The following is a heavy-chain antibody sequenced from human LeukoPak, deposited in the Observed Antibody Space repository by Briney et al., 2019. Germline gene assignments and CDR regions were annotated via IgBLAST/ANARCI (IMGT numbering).Heavy chain of an antibody. CDR2: INWNGGST. J-gene: IGHJ4*02. CDR1: GFTFDDYG. V-gene: IGHV3-20*04. Sequence: GGSLRLSCAASGFTFDDYGMSWVRQAPGKGLEWVSGINWNGGSTGCADSVKGRFTISRDNAKNSLYLQMNSLRAEDTALYYCAGVETYYYDSSGTEGFDYWGQGTLVTVSS. D-gene: IGHD3-22*01. CDR3: AGVETYYYDSSGTEGFDY.